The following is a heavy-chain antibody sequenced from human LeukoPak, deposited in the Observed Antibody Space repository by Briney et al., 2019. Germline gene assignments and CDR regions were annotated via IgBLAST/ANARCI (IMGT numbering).Heavy chain of an antibody. Sequence: PGGSLRLSCAASGFSFSSYWMHWVRQAPGKGLVWVLCINSDGSRTIYADSVRGRLTISRDNSKNTLYLQMNGLRVDDTAVYYCARDVQGGYCSSASCYSDYWGQGTLVTVCS. CDR3: ARDVQGGYCSSASCYSDY. CDR1: GFSFSSYW. V-gene: IGHV3-74*01. CDR2: INSDGSRT. J-gene: IGHJ4*02. D-gene: IGHD2-2*01.